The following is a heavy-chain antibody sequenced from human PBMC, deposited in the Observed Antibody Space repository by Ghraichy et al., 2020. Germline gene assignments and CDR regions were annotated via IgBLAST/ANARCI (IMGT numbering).Heavy chain of an antibody. CDR1: GFTFSSYW. D-gene: IGHD3-22*01. V-gene: IGHV3-7*01. CDR2: IKQDGSEK. J-gene: IGHJ4*02. Sequence: GGSLRLSCAASGFTFSSYWMSWVRQAPGKGLEWVANIKQDGSEKYYVDSVKGRFTISRDNAKNSLYLQMNSLRAEDTAVYYCARDRPHYYDSSGCHDYWGQGTLVTVSS. CDR3: ARDRPHYYDSSGCHDY.